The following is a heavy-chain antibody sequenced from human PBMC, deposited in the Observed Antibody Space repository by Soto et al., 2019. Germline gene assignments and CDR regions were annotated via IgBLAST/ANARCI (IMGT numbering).Heavy chain of an antibody. J-gene: IGHJ5*02. V-gene: IGHV4-39*01. CDR1: SGSISRRRYF. CDR3: AGHGEQQLLRIWFDP. CDR2: ISYSGST. D-gene: IGHD6-13*01. Sequence: PSATLSLICTVFSGSISRRRYFCALLRKCPGKRLEWIGSISYSGSTYYNPSLKSRVTISIDTSKHQFSLNLVSVTAADTAVYYCAGHGEQQLLRIWFDPWGQGTLVTVS.